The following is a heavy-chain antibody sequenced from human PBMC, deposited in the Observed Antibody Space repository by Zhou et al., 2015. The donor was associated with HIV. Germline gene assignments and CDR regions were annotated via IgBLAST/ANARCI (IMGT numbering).Heavy chain of an antibody. J-gene: IGHJ4*02. Sequence: QAQLVQSGAEEKKPGASVKVSCKASGYTFTSYAMHWVRQAPGQRLEWMGWINAGNGNTKYSQKFQGRVTITRDTSASTAYMELSSLRSEDTAVYYCARVGEVITTSFGYWGQGTLVTVSS. CDR1: GYTFTSYA. CDR3: ARVGEVITTSFGY. CDR2: INAGNGNT. V-gene: IGHV1-3*05. D-gene: IGHD3-3*01.